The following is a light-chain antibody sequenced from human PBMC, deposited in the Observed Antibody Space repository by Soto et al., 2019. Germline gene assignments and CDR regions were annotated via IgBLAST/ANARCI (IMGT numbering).Light chain of an antibody. Sequence: EVVLTQSPNTLSLSPGERATLSCWASQSLRSSYLAWYQRKPGQAPMLLMFGASRRATGIPDRFNGSGSGTDFILTISRLEPEDVAVYYCQQHGTSPYTFGQGTRLEIK. CDR3: QQHGTSPYT. V-gene: IGKV3-20*01. J-gene: IGKJ5*01. CDR2: GAS. CDR1: QSLRSSY.